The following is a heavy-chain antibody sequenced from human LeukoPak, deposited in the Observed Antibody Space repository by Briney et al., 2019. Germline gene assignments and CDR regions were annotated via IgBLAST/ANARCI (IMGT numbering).Heavy chain of an antibody. CDR3: ARHGGGYCRTTSCYLFDP. CDR1: GYSFTTYW. Sequence: GESLKISCKASGYSFTTYWIGWVRQIPGKGLEWMGIIYPGDSDTKYSPSFQGQVTISADKPISTAYLQWSSLKASDTAMYYCARHGGGYCRTTSCYLFDPWGQGTLVTVSS. D-gene: IGHD2-2*01. CDR2: IYPGDSDT. V-gene: IGHV5-51*01. J-gene: IGHJ5*02.